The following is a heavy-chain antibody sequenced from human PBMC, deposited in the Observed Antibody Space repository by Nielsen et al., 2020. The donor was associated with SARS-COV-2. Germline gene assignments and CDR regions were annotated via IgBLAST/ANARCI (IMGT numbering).Heavy chain of an antibody. CDR1: GGSFSGYY. Sequence: SETLSLTCAVYGGSFSGYYWSWIRQPPGKGLEWIGEINHSGSTNYNPSLKSRVTISVDTSKNQFSLKLSSVTAADTAVYYCARGRGCSGGSCYFYYYYYGMDVWSQGTTVTVSS. CDR3: ARGRGCSGGSCYFYYYYYGMDV. CDR2: INHSGST. J-gene: IGHJ6*02. V-gene: IGHV4-34*01. D-gene: IGHD2-15*01.